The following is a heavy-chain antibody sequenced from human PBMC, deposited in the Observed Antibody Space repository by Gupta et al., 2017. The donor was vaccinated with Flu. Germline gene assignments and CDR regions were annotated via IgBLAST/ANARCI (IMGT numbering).Heavy chain of an antibody. CDR3: ARDNYFMDV. V-gene: IGHV4-31*02. CDR2: IYDNGNT. Sequence: IRQHPGKGLEWIGNIYDNGNTNYNPSLKSRIDISIDTSENQFSLKLTSVTAADTAVYYCARDNYFMDVWGTGTTVTVSS. J-gene: IGHJ6*03.